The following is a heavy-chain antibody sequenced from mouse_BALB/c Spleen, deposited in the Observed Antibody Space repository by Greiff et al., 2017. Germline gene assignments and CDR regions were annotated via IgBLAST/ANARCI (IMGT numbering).Heavy chain of an antibody. V-gene: IGHV14-3*02. CDR1: GFNIKDTY. D-gene: IGHD1-1*01. CDR2: IDPANGNT. Sequence: EVKVVESGAELVKPGASVKLSCTASGFNIKDTYMHWVKQRPEQGLEWIGRIDPANGNTKYDPKFQGKATITADTSSNTAYLQLSSLTSEDTAVYYCARIGYDGSSPWFAYWGQGTLVTVSA. J-gene: IGHJ3*01. CDR3: ARIGYDGSSPWFAY.